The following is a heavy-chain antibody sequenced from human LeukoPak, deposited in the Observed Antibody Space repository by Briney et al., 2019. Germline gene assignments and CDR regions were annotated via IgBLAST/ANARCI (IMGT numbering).Heavy chain of an antibody. D-gene: IGHD3-22*01. CDR3: ASRSSGYFPYYFDY. CDR2: IYYSGST. CDR1: GGSISSYY. Sequence: SETLSLTCTVSGGSISSYYWSWIRQPPGKGLEWIGYIYYSGSTNYNPSLKSRVTISVDTSKNQFSLKLSSVTAADMAVYYCASRSSGYFPYYFDYWGQGTLVTVSS. J-gene: IGHJ4*02. V-gene: IGHV4-59*01.